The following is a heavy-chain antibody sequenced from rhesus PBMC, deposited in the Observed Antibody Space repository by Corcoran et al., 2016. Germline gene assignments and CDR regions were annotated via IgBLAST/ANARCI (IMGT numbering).Heavy chain of an antibody. CDR1: GFPFVNYG. Sequence: EVQLVESGGGLAKPGGSWSFSLPVSGFPFVNYGWNVSALLPGTVRWWVSAINSGGGSTYYADSAKGRFTISRDNSKNTLSLQMNSLRAEDTAVYYCAKIFGRYSGYSYFDYWGQGVLVTVSS. V-gene: IGHV3S25*01. D-gene: IGHD5-24*01. CDR2: INSGGGST. J-gene: IGHJ4*01. CDR3: AKIFGRYSGYSYFDY.